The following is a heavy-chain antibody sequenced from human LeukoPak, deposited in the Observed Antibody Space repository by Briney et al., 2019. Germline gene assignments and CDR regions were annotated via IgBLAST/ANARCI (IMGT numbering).Heavy chain of an antibody. CDR1: GFIFSSYA. V-gene: IGHV3-23*01. CDR3: AREGSSWYLDWFDP. CDR2: ISGSGGNT. Sequence: GSLRLSCAASGFIFSSYAMSWVRQAPGKGLEWVSAISGSGGNTYYADSVKGRFTISRDNSKNTLYLQMNSLRPEDTAVYYCAREGSSWYLDWFDPWGQGTLVTVSS. J-gene: IGHJ5*02. D-gene: IGHD6-13*01.